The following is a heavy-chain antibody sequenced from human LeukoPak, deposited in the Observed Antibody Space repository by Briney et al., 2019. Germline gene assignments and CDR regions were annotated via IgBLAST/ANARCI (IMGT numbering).Heavy chain of an antibody. CDR2: ISSSSSYI. J-gene: IGHJ3*02. D-gene: IGHD5-12*01. V-gene: IGHV3-21*01. CDR3: ARDISVATINDAFDI. Sequence: GGSLRLSCAASGFTFSSYSMNWVRQAPGKGLEWVSSISSSSSYIYYADSVKGRFTISRDNAKNSLYQQMNSLRAEDTAVYYCARDISVATINDAFDIWGQGTMVTVSS. CDR1: GFTFSSYS.